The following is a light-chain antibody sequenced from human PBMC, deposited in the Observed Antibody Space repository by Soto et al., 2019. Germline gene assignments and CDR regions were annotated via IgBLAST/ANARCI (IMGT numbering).Light chain of an antibody. J-gene: IGLJ1*01. CDR1: SSDVGSYNL. Sequence: QSVLTQPASVSGSPGQSITISCTGTSSDVGSYNLVSWYQQHPGKAPKLMIYEVSKRPSGVSNRFSGSKSGNTASLTISGLQAEDEAAYYCCSYAGSSTFVFGTGTKLTVL. CDR3: CSYAGSSTFV. V-gene: IGLV2-23*02. CDR2: EVS.